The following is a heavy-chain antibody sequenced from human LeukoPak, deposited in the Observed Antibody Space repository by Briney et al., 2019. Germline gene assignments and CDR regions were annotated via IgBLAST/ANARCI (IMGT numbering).Heavy chain of an antibody. Sequence: GGSLRLSCVVSGFTFDMSTMTWVRQAPGKGPEWMAKMKEDGTEIFYAGSVDGRFTISRDNSKNSLYLQMSSLRVEDTAVYYCATGGAPGGRFENWGQGTLVTVSS. CDR3: ATGGAPGGRFEN. V-gene: IGHV3-7*01. D-gene: IGHD3-16*01. CDR2: MKEDGTEI. CDR1: GFTFDMST. J-gene: IGHJ4*02.